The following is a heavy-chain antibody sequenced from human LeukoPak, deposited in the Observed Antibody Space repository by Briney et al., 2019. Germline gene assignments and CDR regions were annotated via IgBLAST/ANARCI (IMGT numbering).Heavy chain of an antibody. D-gene: IGHD6-13*01. V-gene: IGHV7-4-1*02. J-gene: IGHJ3*02. CDR1: GYTFTSYA. CDR3: ARDNSWGIQQLVLVDAFDI. CDR2: INTNTGNP. Sequence: ASVKVSCKASGYTFTSYAMNWVRQAPGQGLEWMGWINTNTGNPTYAQGFTGRFVFSLDTSVSTAYLQISSLKAEDTAVYYCARDNSWGIQQLVLVDAFDIWGQGTMVTVSS.